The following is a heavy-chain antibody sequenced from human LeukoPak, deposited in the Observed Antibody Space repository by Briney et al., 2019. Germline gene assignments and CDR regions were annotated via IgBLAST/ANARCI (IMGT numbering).Heavy chain of an antibody. J-gene: IGHJ4*02. D-gene: IGHD2-2*01. CDR3: ERGMPINY. CDR1: GDTLTGYY. Sequence: ASVKVTCKASGDTLTGYYMHWVRHAPAQGLEWMGWINPNSGGTNYAQKFQSRITMTRETSMSTAYMELSRLRSDDTEAYYCERGMPINYWGQGTQVTVSS. CDR2: INPNSGGT. V-gene: IGHV1-2*02.